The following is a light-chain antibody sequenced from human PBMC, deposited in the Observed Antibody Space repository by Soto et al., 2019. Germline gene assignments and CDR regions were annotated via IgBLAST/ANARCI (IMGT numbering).Light chain of an antibody. CDR3: QQYNSFPFT. V-gene: IGKV1-5*01. CDR2: DTS. Sequence: DIQVTQSPXTLSASVGDRVIITCRASQTTSSWLAWYQQKPGEAPNLLIYDTSSLRSGVPSRFSGSGSGTEFTLTISILQPDDFATYYCQQYNSFPFTFGQGTKVDIK. J-gene: IGKJ2*01. CDR1: QTTSSW.